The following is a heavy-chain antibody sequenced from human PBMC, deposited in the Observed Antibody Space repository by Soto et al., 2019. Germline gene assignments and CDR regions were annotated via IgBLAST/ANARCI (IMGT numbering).Heavy chain of an antibody. J-gene: IGHJ4*02. CDR2: RNPNSGNT. D-gene: IGHD3-3*01. CDR3: ARGPLRYYDLWSGYPYDIYFDY. CDR1: GYTFNSYD. Sequence: QVQLVQSGTEEKKPGASVKVSCKASGYTFNSYDINWVRQATGQGLEWMGWRNPNSGNTGYAQKFQGRVTMTRNTSISTAFMELSSLRSEDSAVYYCARGPLRYYDLWSGYPYDIYFDYCGQGTLVTVSS. V-gene: IGHV1-8*01.